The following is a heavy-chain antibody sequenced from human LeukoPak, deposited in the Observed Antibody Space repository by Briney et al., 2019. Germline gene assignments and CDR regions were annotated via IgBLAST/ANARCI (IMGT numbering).Heavy chain of an antibody. CDR2: ISGSGGST. CDR1: GFTFSSYA. D-gene: IGHD3-22*01. V-gene: IGHV3-23*01. Sequence: GGSLRLSCAASGFTFSSYAMSWVRQAPGKGLEWVSAISGSGGSTYYADSVKGRFTISRDNSKNTLYLQMNSLRAEDTAVYYCAKDNSINYCDSSGYYWDYWGQGTLVTVSS. CDR3: AKDNSINYCDSSGYYWDY. J-gene: IGHJ4*02.